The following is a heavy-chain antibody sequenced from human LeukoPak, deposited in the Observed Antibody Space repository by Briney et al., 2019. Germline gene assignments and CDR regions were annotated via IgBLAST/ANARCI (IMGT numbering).Heavy chain of an antibody. CDR2: ISSSSSYI. CDR1: GFTFSSYS. J-gene: IGHJ4*02. V-gene: IGHV3-21*01. Sequence: GGSLRLSCAASGFTFSSYSMNWVRQAPGKGLEWVSSISSSSSYIYYADSVKGRFTISRDNAKNSLYLQMNSLRAEDTAVYYCAKDTVVGYCSGGSCYMDYWGQGTLVTVSS. CDR3: AKDTVVGYCSGGSCYMDY. D-gene: IGHD2-15*01.